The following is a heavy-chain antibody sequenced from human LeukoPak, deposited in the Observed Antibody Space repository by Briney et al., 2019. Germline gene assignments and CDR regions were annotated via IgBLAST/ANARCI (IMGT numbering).Heavy chain of an antibody. Sequence: SETLSLTCYVSGGSMSGYYCSWIRQPPGKGLEWIGYIYDSGSTNYNPSLKSRVTISVDTSKNQFSLKLTSVTAADTAVYYCAISYSSWHFDYWGQGTLATVS. V-gene: IGHV4-59*01. CDR2: IYDSGST. CDR3: AISYSSWHFDY. D-gene: IGHD6-13*01. J-gene: IGHJ4*02. CDR1: GGSMSGYY.